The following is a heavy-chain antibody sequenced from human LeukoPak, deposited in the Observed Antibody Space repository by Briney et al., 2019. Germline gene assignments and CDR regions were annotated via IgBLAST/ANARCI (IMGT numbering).Heavy chain of an antibody. J-gene: IGHJ4*02. CDR2: ISWNSGSI. V-gene: IGHV3-9*03. Sequence: TGGSLRLSCAASGFTFDDYAMHWVRQAPGKGLECVSGISWNSGSIGYADSVKGRFTISRDNAKNSLYLQMNSLRAEDMALYYCAKGSIGWYGLIDYWGQGTLVTVSS. CDR1: GFTFDDYA. CDR3: AKGSIGWYGLIDY. D-gene: IGHD6-19*01.